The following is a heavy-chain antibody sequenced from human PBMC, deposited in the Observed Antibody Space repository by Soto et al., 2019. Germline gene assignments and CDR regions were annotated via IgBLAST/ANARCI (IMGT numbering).Heavy chain of an antibody. Sequence: ASVKVSCKASGYTLTSYYMHWVRQAPGQGLEWMGIINPSGGSTSYAQKFQGRVTMTRDTSTSTVYMELSSLRSEDTAVYYCARDLVRVGASDYYYGMDVWGQGTTVTVSS. V-gene: IGHV1-46*01. D-gene: IGHD1-26*01. CDR1: GYTLTSYY. CDR2: INPSGGST. J-gene: IGHJ6*02. CDR3: ARDLVRVGASDYYYGMDV.